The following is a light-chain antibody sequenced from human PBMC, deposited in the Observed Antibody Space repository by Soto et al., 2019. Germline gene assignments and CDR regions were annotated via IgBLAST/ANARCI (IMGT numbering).Light chain of an antibody. CDR1: QDISNY. CDR3: QQCDKLPLT. CDR2: DAS. J-gene: IGKJ4*01. Sequence: DIQVSQSSSSLSASVGDRVTNTCQASQDISNYLNWYQQKPGKAPKLLIYDASNLETGAPSRFSGSGSGTDFTFTISSLQPEDIATYYCQQCDKLPLTFGGGTTGDIK. V-gene: IGKV1-33*01.